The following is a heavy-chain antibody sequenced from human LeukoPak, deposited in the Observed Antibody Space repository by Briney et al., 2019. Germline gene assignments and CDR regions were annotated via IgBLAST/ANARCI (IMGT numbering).Heavy chain of an antibody. CDR3: ARGVRGYNSIYYYYGMDV. CDR1: GYTFTGYY. Sequence: GASVKVSCKASGYTFTGYYMHWVRQAPGKGLEWMGWINPNSGGTNYAQKFQGWVTMTRDTSISTAYMELSRLRSDDTAVYYCARGVRGYNSIYYYYGMDVWGQGTTVTVSS. V-gene: IGHV1-2*04. J-gene: IGHJ6*02. D-gene: IGHD5-24*01. CDR2: INPNSGGT.